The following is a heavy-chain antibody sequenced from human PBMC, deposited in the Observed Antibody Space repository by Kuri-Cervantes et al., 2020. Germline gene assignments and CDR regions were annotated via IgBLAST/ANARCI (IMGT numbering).Heavy chain of an antibody. V-gene: IGHV3-30-3*01. CDR1: GFTFSTYA. CDR3: ARDPGTYYDFWSGLNYYYYGMDV. D-gene: IGHD3-3*01. J-gene: IGHJ6*02. Sequence: LSLTCAASGFTFSTYAMHWVRQAPGKGLEWVAVISNDGSNKYYVDSVKGRFTISRDNSKNTLYLQMNSLRTEDTAVYYCARDPGTYYDFWSGLNYYYYGMDVWGQGTMGTVSS. CDR2: ISNDGSNK.